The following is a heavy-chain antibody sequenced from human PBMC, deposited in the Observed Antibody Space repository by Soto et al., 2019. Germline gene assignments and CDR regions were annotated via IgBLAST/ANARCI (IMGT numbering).Heavy chain of an antibody. D-gene: IGHD2-2*01. CDR2: IDPSDSYT. CDR3: AKPLCSSTSCQTWSAP. CDR1: GYSFTSYW. J-gene: IGHJ5*02. V-gene: IGHV5-10-1*01. Sequence: EVQLVQSGAEVKKPGESLRISCKGSGYSFTSYWISWVRQMPGKGLEWMGRIDPSDSYTNYSPSFQGHVTISADKSISTAYRQWRSRKPSDPALYYGAKPLCSSTSCQTWSAPGGQGPLFTVSS.